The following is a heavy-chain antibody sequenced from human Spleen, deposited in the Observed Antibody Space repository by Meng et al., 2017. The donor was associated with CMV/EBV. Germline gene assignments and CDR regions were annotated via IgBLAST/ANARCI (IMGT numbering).Heavy chain of an antibody. Sequence: CAASGFTFSSYAMNWVRQAPGKGLEWVSAISGGGNSTHFADSVKGRFAISRDNSKNTVYLQMNSLRAEDTAVYYCAKDMKGDDFFDYWGQGTLVTVSS. V-gene: IGHV3-23*01. CDR1: GFTFSSYA. J-gene: IGHJ4*02. D-gene: IGHD3-16*01. CDR3: AKDMKGDDFFDY. CDR2: ISGGGNST.